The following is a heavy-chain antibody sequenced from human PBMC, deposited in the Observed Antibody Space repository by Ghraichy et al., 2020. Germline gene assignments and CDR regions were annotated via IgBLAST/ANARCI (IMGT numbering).Heavy chain of an antibody. CDR1: GFTFSSYG. CDR2: ISYDGSNK. V-gene: IGHV3-30*18. Sequence: GGSLRLSCAASGFTFSSYGMHWVRQAPGKGLEWVAVISYDGSNKYYADSVKGRFTISRDNSKNTLYLQMNSLRAEDTAVYYCAKVDSSGYYSAYYYYYMDVWGKGTTVTVSS. J-gene: IGHJ6*03. D-gene: IGHD3-22*01. CDR3: AKVDSSGYYSAYYYYYMDV.